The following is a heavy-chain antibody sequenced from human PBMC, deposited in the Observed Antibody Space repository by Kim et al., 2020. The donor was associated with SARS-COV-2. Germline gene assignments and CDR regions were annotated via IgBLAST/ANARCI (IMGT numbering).Heavy chain of an antibody. CDR1: GFNLINYG. V-gene: IGHV3-30*03. CDR2: ISYDGRET. CDR3: ARPREGFYYYYYGMDV. D-gene: IGHD1-26*01. J-gene: IGHJ6*02. Sequence: GGSLRLSCAASGFNLINYGIHWVRQAPGKGPEWVAVISYDGRETFYADSVKGRFTISRDNSKNTLFLQMNRLRPDDTAVYYCARPREGFYYYYYGMDVWGQGTTVTVSS.